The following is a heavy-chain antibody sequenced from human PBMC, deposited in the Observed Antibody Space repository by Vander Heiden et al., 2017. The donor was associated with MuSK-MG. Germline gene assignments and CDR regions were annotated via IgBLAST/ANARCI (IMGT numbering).Heavy chain of an antibody. D-gene: IGHD3-9*01. V-gene: IGHV3-33*01. CDR3: ARGAPRARYDAFDI. Sequence: QVQLVESGGGVVQPGRSLRLSCAAPGFTFTSYGMHWVRQAPGKGLEWVAVIWYDGSNKYYADSVKGRFTISRDNSKNTLYLQMNSLRAEDTAVYYCARGAPRARYDAFDIWGQGTMVTVSS. CDR2: IWYDGSNK. J-gene: IGHJ3*02. CDR1: GFTFTSYG.